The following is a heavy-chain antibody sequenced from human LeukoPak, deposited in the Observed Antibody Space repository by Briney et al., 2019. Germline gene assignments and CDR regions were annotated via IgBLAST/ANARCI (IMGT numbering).Heavy chain of an antibody. D-gene: IGHD4-23*01. CDR2: IYYSGST. V-gene: IGHV4-59*01. J-gene: IGHJ5*02. CDR1: GGSISSYY. CDR3: ARVAAVGVS. Sequence: SETLSLTXTVSGGSISSYYWSWIRQPPGKGLEWIGYIYYSGSTNYNPSLKSRVTISVDTSKNQFSLKLSSVIAADTAVYYCARVAAVGVSWGQGTLVTVSS.